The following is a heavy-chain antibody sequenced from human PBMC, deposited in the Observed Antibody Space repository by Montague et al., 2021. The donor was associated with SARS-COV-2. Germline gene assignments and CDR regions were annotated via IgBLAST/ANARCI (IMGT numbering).Heavy chain of an antibody. CDR2: INHSGST. D-gene: IGHD2-2*01. J-gene: IGHJ6*03. CDR1: GDSFNGYY. V-gene: IGHV4-34*01. Sequence: SETLSLTCAVYGDSFNGYYWSWIRQRPGKGLEWIGEINHSGSTNYNPSLKSRVTISVDTSKNQFSLKLSSVTAADTAVYYCARARQDVVVPALGIGAYYYYYDMDVWGKGTTVTVSS. CDR3: ARARQDVVVPALGIGAYYYYYDMDV.